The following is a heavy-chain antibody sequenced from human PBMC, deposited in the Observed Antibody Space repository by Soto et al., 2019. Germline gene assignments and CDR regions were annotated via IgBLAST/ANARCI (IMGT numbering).Heavy chain of an antibody. J-gene: IGHJ5*02. V-gene: IGHV5-51*01. CDR1: GYSFTSYW. CDR3: ATHSTGYEDS. D-gene: IGHD5-12*01. Sequence: GESLKISCKGSGYSFTSYWIGWVRQMPGKGLEWMGIIHPSDSDTRYSPSFQDQITISADKSISTAYLQWNSLKASGNAMYYCATHSTGYEDSWGQGPLVTVSS. CDR2: IHPSDSDT.